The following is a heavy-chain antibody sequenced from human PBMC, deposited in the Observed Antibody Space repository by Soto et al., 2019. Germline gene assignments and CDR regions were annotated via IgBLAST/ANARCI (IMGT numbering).Heavy chain of an antibody. Sequence: QVQLVQSGAEVKNPGASVKVSCKASGYTFTRYGIGWARQAPGQGLEWMGWINTYNGNTNYAQNVQGRVTLSTDTSTSTADMELRSLRSNATAIYYCAMVDVYVTPSPQDVWGQGTTFSVAS. D-gene: IGHD3-16*01. CDR2: INTYNGNT. CDR1: GYTFTRYG. J-gene: IGHJ6*02. V-gene: IGHV1-18*01. CDR3: AMVDVYVTPSPQDV.